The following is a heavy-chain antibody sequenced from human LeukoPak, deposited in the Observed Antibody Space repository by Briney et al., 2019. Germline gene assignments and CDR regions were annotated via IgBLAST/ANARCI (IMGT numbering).Heavy chain of an antibody. V-gene: IGHV1-2*02. CDR2: INPNSGGT. CDR3: ARPSGYSPYYFDY. Sequence: ASVKVSCKASGYTFTGYYMHWVRQAPGRGLEWMGWINPNSGGTNYAQKFQGRVTMTRDTSISTAYMELSRLRSDDTAVYYCARPSGYSPYYFDYWGQGTLVTVSS. D-gene: IGHD5-18*01. CDR1: GYTFTGYY. J-gene: IGHJ4*02.